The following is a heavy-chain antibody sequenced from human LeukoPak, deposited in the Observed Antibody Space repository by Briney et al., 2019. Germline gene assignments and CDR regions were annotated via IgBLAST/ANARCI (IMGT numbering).Heavy chain of an antibody. CDR2: ISGSGGST. V-gene: IGHV3-23*01. CDR3: ARASTSCFDY. CDR1: GFTFSSYA. D-gene: IGHD2-2*01. J-gene: IGHJ4*02. Sequence: HPGGSLRLSCAASGFTFSSYAMSWVRQAPGKGLEWVSAISGSGGSTYYADSVKGRFTISRDNAKNSLYLQMNSLRAEDTAVYYCARASTSCFDYWGQGTLVTVSS.